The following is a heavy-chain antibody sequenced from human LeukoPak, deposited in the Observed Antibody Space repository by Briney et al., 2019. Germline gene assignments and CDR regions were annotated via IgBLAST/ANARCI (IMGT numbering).Heavy chain of an antibody. CDR1: GYTFTGYY. CDR3: ARGRQRYSSGWYDY. J-gene: IGHJ4*02. CDR2: INPNSGGT. V-gene: IGHV1-2*02. D-gene: IGHD6-19*01. Sequence: ASVKVSCKASGYTFTGYYMHWVRQAPGQGLEWTGWINPNSGGTNYAQKFQGRVTMTRDTSISTAYMELSRLRSDDTAVYYCARGRQRYSSGWYDYWGQGTLVTVSS.